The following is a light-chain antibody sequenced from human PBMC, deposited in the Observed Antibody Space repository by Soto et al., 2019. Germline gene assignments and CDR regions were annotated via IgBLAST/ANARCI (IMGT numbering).Light chain of an antibody. CDR2: DVS. Sequence: QSVLTQPASVSGSPGQSITISCTGTSSDVGGYNYVSWYQHHPGKAPKLIIYDVSNRPSGVSNRFSGSKSDNTASLTISGLQAEDEADYYCSSYTSSNTLGVFGTGTKV. CDR3: SSYTSSNTLGV. V-gene: IGLV2-14*03. J-gene: IGLJ1*01. CDR1: SSDVGGYNY.